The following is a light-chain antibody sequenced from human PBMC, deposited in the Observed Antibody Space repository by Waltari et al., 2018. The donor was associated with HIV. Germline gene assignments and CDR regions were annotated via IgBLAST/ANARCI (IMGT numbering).Light chain of an antibody. CDR2: RND. CDR3: ASWDDNLGHWV. V-gene: IGLV1-44*01. Sequence: QSVLTQPPSASRTPGQRVLMSCSGNTSNVGNTFVSWFQQVPGGAPKLVIYRNDRRPSGVPDRFSGAKSGSSASLAISGLQSDDEADYFCASWDDNLGHWVFGVGTKLTV. CDR1: TSNVGNTF. J-gene: IGLJ3*02.